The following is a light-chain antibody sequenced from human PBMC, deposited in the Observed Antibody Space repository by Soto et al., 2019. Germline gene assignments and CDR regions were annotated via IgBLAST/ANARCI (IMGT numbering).Light chain of an antibody. CDR1: SSDVGGYNY. Sequence: QSALTQPASVSGSPGQSITISCTGTSSDVGGYNYVSWYQQHPGKAPKLMIYDVSNRPSGVSNRFSGSKSGNTASLTISGLQAEDEADYDCSSYTSRSTLYVFGTGTKVTVL. V-gene: IGLV2-14*01. CDR3: SSYTSRSTLYV. CDR2: DVS. J-gene: IGLJ1*01.